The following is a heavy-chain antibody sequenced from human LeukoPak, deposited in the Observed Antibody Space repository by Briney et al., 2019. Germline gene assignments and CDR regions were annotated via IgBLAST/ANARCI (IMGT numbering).Heavy chain of an antibody. CDR3: ARDSLAIFGVAPMDV. V-gene: IGHV4-4*07. D-gene: IGHD3-3*01. CDR1: GGSISSYY. Sequence: SETLSLTCTVSGGSISSYYWSWIRQPAGKGLEWIGRIYTSGSTNYNPSLKSRVTMSVDTSKNQFSLKLSSVTAADTAVYYCARDSLAIFGVAPMDVWGKGTTVTVSS. J-gene: IGHJ6*03. CDR2: IYTSGST.